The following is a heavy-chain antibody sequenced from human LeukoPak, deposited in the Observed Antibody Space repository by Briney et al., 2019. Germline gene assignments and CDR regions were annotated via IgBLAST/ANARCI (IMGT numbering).Heavy chain of an antibody. CDR1: GGSFSGYY. V-gene: IGHV4-34*01. J-gene: IGHJ5*02. Sequence: SETLSLTCAVYGGSFSGYYWSWIRQPPGKGLEWIGEINHSGSTNYNPSLKSRVTISVDTSKNQFSLKLSSVTAADTAVYYCARGAAAWYSSGWYWFDPWGQGTLVTVSS. CDR2: INHSGST. D-gene: IGHD6-19*01. CDR3: ARGAAAWYSSGWYWFDP.